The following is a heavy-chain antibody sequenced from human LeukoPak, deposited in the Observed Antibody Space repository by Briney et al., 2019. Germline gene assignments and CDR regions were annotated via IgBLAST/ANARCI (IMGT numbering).Heavy chain of an antibody. CDR2: IYYSGST. D-gene: IGHD3-10*01. CDR3: AGRYGSGSYSPYYYYYMDV. CDR1: GGSISSYY. V-gene: IGHV4-59*08. Sequence: MASETLSLTCTVSGGSISSYYWSWIRQPPGKGLEWIGYIYYSGSTNYNPSLKSRVTISVDTSKNQFSLKLSFVTAADTAVYYCAGRYGSGSYSPYYYYYMDVWGKGTTVTVSS. J-gene: IGHJ6*03.